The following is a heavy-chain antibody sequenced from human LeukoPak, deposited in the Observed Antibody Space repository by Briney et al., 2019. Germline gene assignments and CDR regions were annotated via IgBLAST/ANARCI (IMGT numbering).Heavy chain of an antibody. Sequence: GGSLRLSCAASEFTFSTYSMNWVRQAPGKGLEWVSSITSSSSYIYYADSVKGRFTFSRDNAKNSLYLQMNSLRAEDTAVYYCARGGHAYYDSSGYRYYFDYWGQGTLVTVSS. CDR2: ITSSSSYI. CDR1: EFTFSTYS. D-gene: IGHD3-22*01. V-gene: IGHV3-21*01. J-gene: IGHJ4*02. CDR3: ARGGHAYYDSSGYRYYFDY.